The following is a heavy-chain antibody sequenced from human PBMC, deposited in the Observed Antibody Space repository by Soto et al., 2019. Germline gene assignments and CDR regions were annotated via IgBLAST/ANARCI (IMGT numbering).Heavy chain of an antibody. CDR2: FSSSGST. D-gene: IGHD3-10*01. Sequence: QVQLQESGPGLVKPSETLSLTCAVSGASINFYYWNWTRQPPGRGLEWVVSFSSSGSTNYNPSLESRVTISLDTSKNQFSLTLNSVTAADTAVYYCARGGGSPYHNHEFDFWGQGTLVTVSS. J-gene: IGHJ4*02. CDR1: GASINFYY. CDR3: ARGGGSPYHNHEFDF. V-gene: IGHV4-59*01.